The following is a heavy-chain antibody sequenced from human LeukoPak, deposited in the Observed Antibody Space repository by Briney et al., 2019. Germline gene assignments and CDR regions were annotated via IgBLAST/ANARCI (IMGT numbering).Heavy chain of an antibody. V-gene: IGHV3-21*06. CDR2: ISSNDVYI. J-gene: IGHJ4*02. CDR3: ARSASGPLDY. CDR1: GFTFTDYN. D-gene: IGHD2-8*02. Sequence: GGSLRLSCAASGFTFTDYNLNWVRQAPGKGLEWVSSISSNDVYIYYADSVQGRFTVSRDNARNSLYLQMNSLRVDDTAVYYCARSASGPLDYWGQGTLVTVSS.